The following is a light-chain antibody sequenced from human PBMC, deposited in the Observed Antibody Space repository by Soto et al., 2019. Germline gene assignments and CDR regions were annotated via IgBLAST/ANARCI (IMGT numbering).Light chain of an antibody. J-gene: IGKJ5*01. Sequence: EIVLTQSPGTLSLSPLERATLXCRPSQSVSSSYLAWYQQKPGQAPRLLIYGASSRATGIPDRFSGSGSGTDFTLTISRLEPEDFAVYYCQQYGSSPRITFGQGTRLEIK. V-gene: IGKV3-20*01. CDR1: QSVSSSY. CDR3: QQYGSSPRIT. CDR2: GAS.